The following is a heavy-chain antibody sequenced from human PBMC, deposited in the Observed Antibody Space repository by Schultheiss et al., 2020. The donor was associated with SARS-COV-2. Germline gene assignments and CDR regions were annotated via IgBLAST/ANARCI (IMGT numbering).Heavy chain of an antibody. CDR1: GFTFSSYS. CDR3: ARDGRSWYDYYYYGMDV. CDR2: ISWNSGSI. J-gene: IGHJ6*02. V-gene: IGHV3-48*04. Sequence: GGSLRLSCAASGFTFSSYSMNWVRQAPGKGLEWVSGISWNSGSIGYADSVKGRFTISRDNAKNSLYLQMNSLRAEDTAVYYCARDGRSWYDYYYYGMDVWGQGTTVTVSS. D-gene: IGHD6-13*01.